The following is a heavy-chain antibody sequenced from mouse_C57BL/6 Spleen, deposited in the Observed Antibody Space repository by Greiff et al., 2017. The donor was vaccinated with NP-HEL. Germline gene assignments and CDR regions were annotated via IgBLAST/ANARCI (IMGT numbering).Heavy chain of an antibody. Sequence: QVQLKESGAELVRPGTSVKVSCKASGYAFTNYLIEWVKQRPGQGLEWIGVINPGRGGTNYNEKFKGKATLTADKSSSTAYMQLSSLTSEDSAVYFCARPITTVVEGYAMDYWGQGTSVTVSS. CDR2: INPGRGGT. CDR1: GYAFTNYL. J-gene: IGHJ4*01. V-gene: IGHV1-54*01. D-gene: IGHD1-1*01. CDR3: ARPITTVVEGYAMDY.